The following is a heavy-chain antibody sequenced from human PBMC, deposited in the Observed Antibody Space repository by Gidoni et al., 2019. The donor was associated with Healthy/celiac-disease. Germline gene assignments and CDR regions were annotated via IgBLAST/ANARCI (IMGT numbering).Heavy chain of an antibody. CDR3: ARGQYDFWSGYTRPFGAFDI. CDR1: GSTFSASY. J-gene: IGHJ3*02. Sequence: QVPLSVSGGVLVKPGGSLRLSCAASGSTFSASYLHWIRQAPGKGLEWVSYSSSSGSTIYYADSVKSRFNISRDNAKNSLYLQMNSLRAEDTAVYYCARGQYDFWSGYTRPFGAFDIWSQGTMVTVSS. CDR2: SSSSGSTI. V-gene: IGHV3-11*01. D-gene: IGHD3-3*01.